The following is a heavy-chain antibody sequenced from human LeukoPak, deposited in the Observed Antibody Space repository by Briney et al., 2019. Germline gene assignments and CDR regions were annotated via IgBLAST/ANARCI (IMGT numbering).Heavy chain of an antibody. J-gene: IGHJ4*02. CDR1: GYTFTSYG. V-gene: IGHV1-2*04. CDR3: ARDDGSRKFDY. D-gene: IGHD6-25*01. CDR2: INPNSGGT. Sequence: ASVKVSCKASGYTFTSYGISWVRQAPGQGLEWMGWINPNSGGTNYAQKFQGWVTMTRDTSISTAYMELSRLRSDDTAVYYCARDDGSRKFDYWGQGTLVTVSS.